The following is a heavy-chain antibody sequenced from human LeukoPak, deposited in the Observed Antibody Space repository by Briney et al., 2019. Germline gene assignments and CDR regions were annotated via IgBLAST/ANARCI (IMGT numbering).Heavy chain of an antibody. CDR2: IYYSGST. V-gene: IGHV4-34*01. Sequence: PSETLSLTCAVYGGSFSGYYWSWIRQPPGKGLEWIGSIYYSGSTYYNPSLKSRVTISVDTSKNQFSLKLSSVTAADTAVYYCALGRYYYDSSGYYPFDYWGQGTLVTVSS. CDR1: GGSFSGYY. CDR3: ALGRYYYDSSGYYPFDY. J-gene: IGHJ4*02. D-gene: IGHD3-22*01.